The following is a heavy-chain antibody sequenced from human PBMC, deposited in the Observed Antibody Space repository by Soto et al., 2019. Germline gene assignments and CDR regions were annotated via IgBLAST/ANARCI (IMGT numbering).Heavy chain of an antibody. V-gene: IGHV4-39*01. D-gene: IGHD2-2*01. CDR2: IYSSENT. J-gene: IGHJ6*02. CDR3: ARLNGYCISTNCHGYYGMDV. CDR1: GGSVSSSSYS. Sequence: SETLSLTCTVSGGSVSSSSYSWGWIRQPPGKGLEWIGTIYSSENTYYKPSLMSRVTISVDTSKNQFSLKLSSVTAADTAVYYGARLNGYCISTNCHGYYGMDVWGQGTKVTVPS.